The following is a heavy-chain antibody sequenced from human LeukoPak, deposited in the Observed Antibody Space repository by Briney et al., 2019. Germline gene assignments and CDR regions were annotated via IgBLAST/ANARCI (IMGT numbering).Heavy chain of an antibody. CDR3: ARDWLPAAYEYFQH. D-gene: IGHD2-2*01. CDR2: ISYDGSNK. CDR1: GFTFSSYA. Sequence: GRPLRLSCAASGFTFSSYAMHWVRQAPGKGLEWVAVISYDGSNKYYADSVKGRFTISRDNSKNTLYLQMNSLRAEDTAVYYCARDWLPAAYEYFQHWGQGTLVTVSS. V-gene: IGHV3-30*04. J-gene: IGHJ1*01.